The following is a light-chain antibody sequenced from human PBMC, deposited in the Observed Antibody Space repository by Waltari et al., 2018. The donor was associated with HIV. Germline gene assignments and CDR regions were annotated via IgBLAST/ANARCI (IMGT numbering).Light chain of an antibody. J-gene: IGLJ2*01. Sequence: SYVLTQPPSVSVAPGKTARISCEGNNIGSKNVQWYQQKHGQAPVLVIYYDSDRTSGIPARVSGFNAGNTATRTSRRVEAGDEADYYCQVWESSSDQGVFGGGTKLTVL. V-gene: IGLV3-21*01. CDR1: NIGSKN. CDR3: QVWESSSDQGV. CDR2: YDS.